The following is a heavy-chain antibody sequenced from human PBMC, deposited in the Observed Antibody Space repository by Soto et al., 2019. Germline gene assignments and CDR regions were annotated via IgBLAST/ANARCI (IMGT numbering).Heavy chain of an antibody. CDR1: GYSFTSYW. D-gene: IGHD2-21*02. V-gene: IGHV5-51*01. Sequence: PGESLKISCKGSGYSFTSYWTGWVRQMPGKGLEWMGIIYPGDSDTRYSPSFQGQVTISADKSISTAYLQWSSLKASDTAMYYCARHFFPASIVVVTTNWFDPWGQGTLVTVSS. CDR3: ARHFFPASIVVVTTNWFDP. CDR2: IYPGDSDT. J-gene: IGHJ5*02.